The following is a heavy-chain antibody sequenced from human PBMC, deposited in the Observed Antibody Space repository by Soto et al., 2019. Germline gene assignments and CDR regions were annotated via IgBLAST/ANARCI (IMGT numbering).Heavy chain of an antibody. D-gene: IGHD2-21*02. CDR1: GFTFSSFA. CDR2: IGGSGDST. Sequence: EVQLLESGGGLVQPGGSLRLSCAASGFTFSSFAMSWVRQAPGKGLQWVSTIGGSGDSTYYADSVKGRFTISRDNSKNTLYLQMNSLRDDDTAVYYCAKGQRLVVVTANLFDYWGQGTPVTVSS. J-gene: IGHJ4*02. CDR3: AKGQRLVVVTANLFDY. V-gene: IGHV3-23*01.